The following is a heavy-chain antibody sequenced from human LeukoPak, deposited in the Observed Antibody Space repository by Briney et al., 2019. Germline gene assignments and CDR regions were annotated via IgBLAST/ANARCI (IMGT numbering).Heavy chain of an antibody. CDR1: GFTFDDYA. D-gene: IGHD6-19*01. J-gene: IGHJ4*02. Sequence: TGGSLRLSCAASGFTFDDYAIHWVRQAPGKGLEWVSLITGDGGSTFYADSVKGRFTISRDNSKNSLHLQMNSLRTDDTALYYCAKEGPIAVAGYFDYWGQGTLVTVSS. CDR2: ITGDGGST. V-gene: IGHV3-43*02. CDR3: AKEGPIAVAGYFDY.